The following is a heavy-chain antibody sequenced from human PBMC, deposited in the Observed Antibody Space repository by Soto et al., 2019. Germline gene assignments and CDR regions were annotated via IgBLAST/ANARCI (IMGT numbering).Heavy chain of an antibody. Sequence: QVRLVQSGAEVKKPGASVKVSCKASGYTFTSYGISWVRQAPGQGLEWMGWISAYNGNTNYAQKLQGRVTMTTDTSTSTGYMELRSLRSDDTAVYYCARDGGDCSSTSCFGYGGYYYYYMDVWGKGTTVTVSS. CDR3: ARDGGDCSSTSCFGYGGYYYYYMDV. D-gene: IGHD2-2*01. CDR2: ISAYNGNT. V-gene: IGHV1-18*01. J-gene: IGHJ6*03. CDR1: GYTFTSYG.